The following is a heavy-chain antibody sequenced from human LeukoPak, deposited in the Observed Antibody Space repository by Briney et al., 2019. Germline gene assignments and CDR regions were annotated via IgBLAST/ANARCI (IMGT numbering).Heavy chain of an antibody. D-gene: IGHD6-6*01. Sequence: PSETLSLTCTVSGDSITTNTNYWGWIRQPPGKGLEWIGSLHHTGATYYNPSLESRVIVSLDVSKNQFSLKLTSVTAADTAVFYCARLIARPLDAFDLWGQGTMVTVSS. CDR3: ARLIARPLDAFDL. V-gene: IGHV4-39*01. CDR2: LHHTGAT. CDR1: GDSITTNTNY. J-gene: IGHJ3*01.